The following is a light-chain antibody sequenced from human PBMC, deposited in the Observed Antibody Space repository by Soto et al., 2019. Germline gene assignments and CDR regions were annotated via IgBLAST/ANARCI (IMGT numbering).Light chain of an antibody. CDR3: QQYNNWPLT. V-gene: IGKV3-15*01. CDR1: QSVSSN. J-gene: IGKJ4*01. Sequence: ENGMTQSPATLSVSPGERATLSCRASQSVSSNLAWYQQKPGQAPRLLIYGASTRATGIPARFSGSGSGTEFTLTISSLQSEDFAVYYCQQYNNWPLTFGGGTKVDIK. CDR2: GAS.